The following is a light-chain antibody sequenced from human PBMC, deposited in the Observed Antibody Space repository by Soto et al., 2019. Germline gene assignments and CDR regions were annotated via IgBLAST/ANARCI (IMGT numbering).Light chain of an antibody. CDR2: AAS. V-gene: IGKV1-9*01. CDR1: QGISSY. J-gene: IGKJ4*01. Sequence: DLQLTQSPSFLSASVGDRVTITCRASQGISSYLAWYQQKPGKAPKLLIYAASTLQSWVPSRFSGSGSGTEFTLTISSLQPEDFATYYCQQLNSYPLTFCGGTKVEIK. CDR3: QQLNSYPLT.